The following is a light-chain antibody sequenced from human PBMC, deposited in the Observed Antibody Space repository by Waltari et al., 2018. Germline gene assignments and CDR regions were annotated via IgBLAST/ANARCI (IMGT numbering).Light chain of an antibody. CDR1: HSGDWY. CDR3: QQRRSWPLT. CDR2: DPS. V-gene: IGKV3-11*01. Sequence: EIVLTQSPATLSLSPGERATLSDRASHSGDWYLAWYQQRPGQPPRLLIYDPSNRAPGIPARFSGSGSDTDFTLTISSLEPEDFAVYYCQQRRSWPLTFGGGTKVEIE. J-gene: IGKJ4*01.